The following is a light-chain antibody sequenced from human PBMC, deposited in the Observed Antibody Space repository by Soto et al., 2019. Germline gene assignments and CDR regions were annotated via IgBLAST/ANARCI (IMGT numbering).Light chain of an antibody. J-gene: IGKJ1*01. Sequence: EIVMTQSPATLSVSPGERATLSCRASQSVSSNLAWYQQKPGQAPRLLIYGASTGATGIPARFSGSGSGTEFTLTISSLQSEDCAVYYCQQYNNWPRTFGQGTKVEIK. CDR3: QQYNNWPRT. CDR1: QSVSSN. V-gene: IGKV3-15*01. CDR2: GAS.